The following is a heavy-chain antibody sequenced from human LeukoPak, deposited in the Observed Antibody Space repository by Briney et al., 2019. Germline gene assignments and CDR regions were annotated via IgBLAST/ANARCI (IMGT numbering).Heavy chain of an antibody. CDR3: ARAPYDSSGYYYVAYYFDY. CDR2: INHSGST. J-gene: IGHJ4*02. Sequence: SETLSLTCTVSGGSISSYYWSWIRQPPGKGLEWIGEINHSGSTNYNPSLKSRVTMSVDTSKNQFSLKLSSVTAADTAVYYCARAPYDSSGYYYVAYYFDYWGQGTLVTVSS. V-gene: IGHV4-34*01. CDR1: GGSISSYY. D-gene: IGHD3-22*01.